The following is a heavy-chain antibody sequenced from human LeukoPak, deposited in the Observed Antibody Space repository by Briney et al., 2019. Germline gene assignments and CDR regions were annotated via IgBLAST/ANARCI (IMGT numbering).Heavy chain of an antibody. D-gene: IGHD5-18*01. CDR1: GFTFSRYS. J-gene: IGHJ4*02. CDR3: ARGGGRGYSYGYASNRNFDY. Sequence: GGSLRLSCAASGFTFSRYSMNWVRQAPGKGLEWVSCISSSSSYTYYVDSVKGRFTISRDNAKNSLYLQMNSLRAEDTAVYYCARGGGRGYSYGYASNRNFDYWGQGTLVTVSS. CDR2: ISSSSSYT. V-gene: IGHV3-21*01.